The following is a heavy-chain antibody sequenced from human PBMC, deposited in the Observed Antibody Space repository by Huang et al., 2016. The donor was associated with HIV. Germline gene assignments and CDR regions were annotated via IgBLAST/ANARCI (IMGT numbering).Heavy chain of an antibody. CDR3: AKDNDLYYFDY. D-gene: IGHD1-1*01. CDR2: ITFDGKNK. CDR1: GFTFSGYG. J-gene: IGHJ4*02. V-gene: IGHV3-30*18. Sequence: QVHLVESGGGVVQPGRSLRLSCAASGFTFSGYGMHWVRPAPGKGLEWGAVITFDGKNKDYADSVRGRFTVSRDNSQNTVSLQMNTLRAEDTAVYYCAKDNDLYYFDYWGQGTLVTVSS.